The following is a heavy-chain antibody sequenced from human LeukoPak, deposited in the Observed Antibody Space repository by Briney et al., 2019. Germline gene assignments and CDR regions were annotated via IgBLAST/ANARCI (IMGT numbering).Heavy chain of an antibody. Sequence: SETLSLTCTVSGGSISSYYWSWIRQPPGKGLEWIGYIYYSGSTNYNPSLKSRVTISVDTSKNQFSLKLSSVTAADTAVYYCARVSGRSAFDIWGQGAMVTVSS. D-gene: IGHD5-12*01. V-gene: IGHV4-59*01. CDR1: GGSISSYY. CDR2: IYYSGST. J-gene: IGHJ3*02. CDR3: ARVSGRSAFDI.